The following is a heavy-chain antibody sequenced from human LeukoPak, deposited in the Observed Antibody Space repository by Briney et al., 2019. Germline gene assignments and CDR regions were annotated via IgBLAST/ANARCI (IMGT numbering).Heavy chain of an antibody. CDR3: ARDGSGTTVAGTGYFD. V-gene: IGHV1-18*01. Sequence: ASVKVSCKTSGYTFTNYGISWVRQAPGQGLEWMGWITAYNGDTKYAQKFQGRVSLTTDTSTSTAYMELRSLTSDDTALYYCARDGSGTTVAGTGYFDYGAREPWSPSRQ. D-gene: IGHD6-19*01. CDR1: GYTFTNYG. J-gene: IGHJ4*02. CDR2: ITAYNGDT.